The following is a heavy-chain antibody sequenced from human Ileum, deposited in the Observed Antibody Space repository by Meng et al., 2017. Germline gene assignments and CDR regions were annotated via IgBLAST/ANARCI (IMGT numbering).Heavy chain of an antibody. CDR3: ARQVNSDGYPRYFDF. CDR2: IYYSGTT. D-gene: IGHD5-24*01. Sequence: QLQLQESGPGLVKPWETLSLTCTVSGGSITSSSYSCGWIRQPPGKGLEWSGYIYYSGTTYYNPSLKSRATISEDTAKNQFSLNLSSVTAADTAVYYCARQVNSDGYPRYFDFWGQGTLVTVSS. CDR1: GGSITSSSYS. V-gene: IGHV4-39*01. J-gene: IGHJ4*02.